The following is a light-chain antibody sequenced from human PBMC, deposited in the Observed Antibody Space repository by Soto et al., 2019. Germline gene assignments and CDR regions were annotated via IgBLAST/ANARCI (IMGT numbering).Light chain of an antibody. V-gene: IGLV1-44*01. CDR2: SNN. Sequence: QSVLTQPPSASGTAEQRVTISCSGSTSNIGSNTVNWYQQLPGTATRTLIYSNNQRSSGVPDRFSGSKSGTSGSLAISGLLSEDEADYYCAAWDDGLNGYVFGTGTKVTVL. CDR1: TSNIGSNT. J-gene: IGLJ1*01. CDR3: AAWDDGLNGYV.